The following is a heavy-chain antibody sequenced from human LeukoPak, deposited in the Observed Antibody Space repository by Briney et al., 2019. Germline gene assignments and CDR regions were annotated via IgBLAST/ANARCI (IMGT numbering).Heavy chain of an antibody. J-gene: IGHJ4*02. Sequence: DSIQGRFTISRDNAKNSLYLQMNSLRAEDTAVYYCAKLGRNYFDYWGQGTLVTVSS. V-gene: IGHV3-11*04. D-gene: IGHD3-10*01. CDR3: AKLGRNYFDY.